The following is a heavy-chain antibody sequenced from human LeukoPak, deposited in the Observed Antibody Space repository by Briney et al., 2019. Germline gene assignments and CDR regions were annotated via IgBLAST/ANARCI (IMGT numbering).Heavy chain of an antibody. CDR1: GGSISSSNW. CDR2: IYHSGST. CDR3: ARARYSSGWYVNYFDY. D-gene: IGHD6-19*01. V-gene: IGHV4-4*02. J-gene: IGHJ4*02. Sequence: PSETLSLTCAVSGGSISSSNWWSWVRQPPGKGLEWIGEIYHSGSTNYNPSLKSRVTISVDKSKNQFSLKLSSVTAADTAVYYCARARYSSGWYVNYFDYWGQGTLVTVSS.